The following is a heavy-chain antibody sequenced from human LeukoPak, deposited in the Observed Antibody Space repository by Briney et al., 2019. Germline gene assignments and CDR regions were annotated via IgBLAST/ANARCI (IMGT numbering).Heavy chain of an antibody. D-gene: IGHD3-22*01. V-gene: IGHV1-69*01. CDR2: IIPIFGTA. Sequence: VKVSCKASGGTFSSYAISWVRQAPGQGLEWMGGIIPIFGTANYAQKFQGRVTITADESTSTAYMELSSLRSEDTAVYYCARVYYDSSGYYLVYNWFDPWGQGTLVTVSS. CDR3: ARVYYDSSGYYLVYNWFDP. J-gene: IGHJ5*02. CDR1: GGTFSSYA.